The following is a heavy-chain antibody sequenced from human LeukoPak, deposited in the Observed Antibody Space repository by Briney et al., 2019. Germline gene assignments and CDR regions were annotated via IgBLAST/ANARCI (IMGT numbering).Heavy chain of an antibody. J-gene: IGHJ4*02. V-gene: IGHV3-21*01. CDR2: ISSSSSYI. Sequence: GGSLRLSCAASGFTFSSYSMNWVRQAPGKGLEWVSSISSSSSYIYYADSVKGRFTISRDNAKNSLYLQMNSLRAEDTAVYYCARDTGQRWLQLNYWGQGTLVTVSS. CDR1: GFTFSSYS. CDR3: ARDTGQRWLQLNY. D-gene: IGHD5-24*01.